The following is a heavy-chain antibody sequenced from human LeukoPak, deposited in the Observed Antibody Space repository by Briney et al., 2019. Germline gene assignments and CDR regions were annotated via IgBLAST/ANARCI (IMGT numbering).Heavy chain of an antibody. Sequence: PSETLSLTCAVYGGSFSGYYWSWIRQPPGKGLEWIGEINHSGSTNYNPSLKSRVTISVDTSKNQFSLKLSSVTAADTAVYYCARGGVAGATLTDYFDYWGQGTLVTVSS. J-gene: IGHJ4*02. CDR3: ARGGVAGATLTDYFDY. D-gene: IGHD1-26*01. CDR2: INHSGST. V-gene: IGHV4-34*01. CDR1: GGSFSGYY.